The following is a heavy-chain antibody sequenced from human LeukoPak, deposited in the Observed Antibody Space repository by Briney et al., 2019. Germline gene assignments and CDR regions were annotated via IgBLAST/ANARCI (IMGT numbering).Heavy chain of an antibody. D-gene: IGHD3-22*01. J-gene: IGHJ5*02. V-gene: IGHV4-59*01. Sequence: PSETLSLTCTVSGGSISSYYWSWIRQPPGKGLEWIGYIYYSGSTNYNPSLKSRVTISVGTSKNQFSLKLSSVTAADTAVYYCARVGNYYDSSGGNWFDPWGQGTLVTVSS. CDR3: ARVGNYYDSSGGNWFDP. CDR2: IYYSGST. CDR1: GGSISSYY.